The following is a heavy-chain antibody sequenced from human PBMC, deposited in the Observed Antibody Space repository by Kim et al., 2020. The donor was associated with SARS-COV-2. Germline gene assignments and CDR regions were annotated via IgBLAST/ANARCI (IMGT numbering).Heavy chain of an antibody. Sequence: SVKVSCKASGGTFSSYAISWVRQAPGQGLEWMGGIIPIFGTANYAQKFQGRVTITADESTSTAYMELSSLRSEDTAVYYCARRGLKISGYDYVEPGDYWGQGTLVTVSS. J-gene: IGHJ4*02. CDR1: GGTFSSYA. CDR3: ARRGLKISGYDYVEPGDY. V-gene: IGHV1-69*13. CDR2: IIPIFGTA. D-gene: IGHD5-12*01.